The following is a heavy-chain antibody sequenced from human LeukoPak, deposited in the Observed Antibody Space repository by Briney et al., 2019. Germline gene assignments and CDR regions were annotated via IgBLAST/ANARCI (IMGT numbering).Heavy chain of an antibody. CDR3: ARGMDTAMVNIVGFDY. CDR1: GYTFTSYY. CDR2: INPSGGST. J-gene: IGHJ4*02. Sequence: RASVKVSCKASGYTFTSYYLHWVRQAPGQGLEWMGIINPSGGSTSYAQNFQGRVTMTRDMSTSTVYMELSSLRSEDTAVYYCARGMDTAMVNIVGFDYWGQGTLVTVSS. D-gene: IGHD5-18*01. V-gene: IGHV1-46*01.